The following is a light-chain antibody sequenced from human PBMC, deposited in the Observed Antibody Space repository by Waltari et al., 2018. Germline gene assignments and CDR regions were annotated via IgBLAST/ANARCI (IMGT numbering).Light chain of an antibody. V-gene: IGLV2-14*01. CDR2: EGS. CDR1: YSYIGDHAH. CDR3: SSYTSSSAPFV. Sequence: QSALTQPASVSGSPGQSITISCTGPYSYIGDHAHVSWYQQHPDKVPKLIIFEGSNRPSEVSNRFSGFKSGNTASLTISGLQPEDEADYYCSSYTSSSAPFVFGSGTKVTVL. J-gene: IGLJ1*01.